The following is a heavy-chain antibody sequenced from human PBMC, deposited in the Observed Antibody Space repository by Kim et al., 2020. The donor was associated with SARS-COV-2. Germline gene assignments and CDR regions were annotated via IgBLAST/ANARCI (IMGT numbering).Heavy chain of an antibody. Sequence: GGSLRLSCAASGFTFSSYGMHWVRQAPGKGLEWVAVIWYDGSNKYYADSVKGRFTISRDNSKNTLYLQMNSLRAEDTAVYYCARDLCTGQWLVQLTHGMDGWGQGTTVTVSS. J-gene: IGHJ6*02. CDR1: GFTFSSYG. D-gene: IGHD6-19*01. V-gene: IGHV3-33*01. CDR2: IWYDGSNK. CDR3: ARDLCTGQWLVQLTHGMDG.